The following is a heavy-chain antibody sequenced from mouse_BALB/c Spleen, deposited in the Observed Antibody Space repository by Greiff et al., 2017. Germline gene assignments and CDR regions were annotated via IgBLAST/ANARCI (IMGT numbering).Heavy chain of an antibody. CDR3: TRGVTGAMDY. CDR1: GYSFTSYW. Sequence: VQLQQSGTVLARPGASVKMSCKASGYSFTSYWMHWVKQRPGQGLEWIGAIYPGNSDTSYNQKFKGKAKLTAVTSASTAYMELSSLINEDSAVYYCTRGVTGAMDYWGQGTSVTVSS. V-gene: IGHV1-5*01. D-gene: IGHD2-2*01. CDR2: IYPGNSDT. J-gene: IGHJ4*01.